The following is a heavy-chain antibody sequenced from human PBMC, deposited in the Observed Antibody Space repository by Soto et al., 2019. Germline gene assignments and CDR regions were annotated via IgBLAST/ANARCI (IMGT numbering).Heavy chain of an antibody. V-gene: IGHV3-23*01. CDR2: ISGGGANT. Sequence: EVQLLESGGGLVQRGGSLRLSCAASGFPFSSYVMSWVRQAPGKGLEWVSGISGGGANTYYADSVKGRFTISRDNSKNTLYLQMFSLRAEDTAVYFCAKDRDVVVVIAAAATGAFDVWGQGTMVTVSS. CDR1: GFPFSSYV. D-gene: IGHD2-15*01. J-gene: IGHJ3*01. CDR3: AKDRDVVVVIAAAATGAFDV.